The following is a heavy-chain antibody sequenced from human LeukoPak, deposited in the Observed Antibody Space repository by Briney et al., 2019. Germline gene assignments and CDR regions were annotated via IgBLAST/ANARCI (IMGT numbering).Heavy chain of an antibody. J-gene: IGHJ4*02. CDR2: IYYSGST. Sequence: SETLSLTCTVSGGSISNYYWSWIRQPPGKGLEWIGYIYYSGSTNYNLSLKSRVTISVDTSKNQFSLKLSSVTAADTAVYYCARSQYYSGSGSYYKTPSSYYFDYWGQGTLVTVSS. V-gene: IGHV4-59*12. D-gene: IGHD3-10*01. CDR1: GGSISNYY. CDR3: ARSQYYSGSGSYYKTPSSYYFDY.